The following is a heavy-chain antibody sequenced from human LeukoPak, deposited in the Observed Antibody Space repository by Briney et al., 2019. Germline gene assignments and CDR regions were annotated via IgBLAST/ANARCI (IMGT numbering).Heavy chain of an antibody. V-gene: IGHV4-61*01. D-gene: IGHD5-24*01. CDR2: IYYSGST. CDR3: ASTLEMATHRGLDY. Sequence: SETLSLTCTVSGGSVSSGSYYWSWIRQPPGKGLEWIGYIYYSGSTNYNPSLKSRVTISVDTSENQFSLKLSSVTAADTAVYYCASTLEMATHRGLDYWGQGTLVTVSS. CDR1: GGSVSSGSYY. J-gene: IGHJ4*02.